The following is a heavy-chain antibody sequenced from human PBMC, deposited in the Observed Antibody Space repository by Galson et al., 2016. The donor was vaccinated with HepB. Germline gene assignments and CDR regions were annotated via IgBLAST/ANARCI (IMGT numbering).Heavy chain of an antibody. V-gene: IGHV3-11*01. CDR2: ISASGDSA. J-gene: IGHJ3*02. CDR1: GLTLSDFY. CDR3: VKHQVIGATLAAFDI. Sequence: SLRLSCAVSGLTLSDFYMSWVRQSPEKGLEWVAYISASGDSALYADSVKGRFTISRDNAKNSLHLQMNSLRAEDTAVYHCVKHQVIGATLAAFDIWGHGTMVTVSS. D-gene: IGHD2-15*01.